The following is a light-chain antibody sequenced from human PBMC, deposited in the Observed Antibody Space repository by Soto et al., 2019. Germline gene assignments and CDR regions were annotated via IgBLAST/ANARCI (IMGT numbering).Light chain of an antibody. V-gene: IGKV3-20*01. CDR2: GAS. CDR3: QHYRTS. Sequence: EIVLTQSTGTLSLSPGERATLSCRASQSVSSSYLAWYQQKPGQAPRQLIYGASSRATGIPDRFSGSGSVTYFTLTITRLETEDFAVYYCQHYRTSFGGGKRVEIK. CDR1: QSVSSSY. J-gene: IGKJ4*01.